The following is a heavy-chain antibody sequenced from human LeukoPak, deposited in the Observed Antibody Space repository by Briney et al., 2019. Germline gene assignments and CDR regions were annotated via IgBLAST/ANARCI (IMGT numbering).Heavy chain of an antibody. J-gene: IGHJ4*02. CDR2: ISGSGGTT. CDR1: GFTFSSYG. D-gene: IGHD6-19*01. Sequence: GGSLRLSCAASGFTFSSYGMSWVRQAPGKGLEWVSAISGSGGTTYYADSVKGRFTISRDNSKNTLYPQMNSLRADDTALYHCARDLSSGWYISGTKQRPHSLIFDYWGRGTLVTVSS. CDR3: ARDLSSGWYISGTKQRPHSLIFDY. V-gene: IGHV3-23*01.